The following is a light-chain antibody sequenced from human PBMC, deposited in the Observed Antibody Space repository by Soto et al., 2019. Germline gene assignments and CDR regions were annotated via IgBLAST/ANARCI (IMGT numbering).Light chain of an antibody. CDR2: DAS. CDR3: QQYNSYSGG. J-gene: IGKJ3*01. V-gene: IGKV1-5*01. CDR1: QSISSW. Sequence: MSQYKSTLDANVKARATLPCRASQSISSWLAWYQQKPGKAPKLLIYDASSLESGVPSRFCGSGSGTEFTLTISSLQPDDFATYYCQQYNSYSGGFGPGSKVAI.